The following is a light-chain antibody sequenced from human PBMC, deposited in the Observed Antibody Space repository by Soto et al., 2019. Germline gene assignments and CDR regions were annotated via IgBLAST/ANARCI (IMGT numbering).Light chain of an antibody. V-gene: IGKV3-11*01. CDR3: QHRSSWPLT. J-gene: IGKJ4*01. CDR2: DTS. Sequence: EIVLTQSPATLSLSPGDRATLSCRASQSVRKYLGWYQQKPGQAPRLLIYDTSNRATGIPARFSGSGSGTDYTLTISSLEPEDFAVYYCQHRSSWPLTFGGGTKLEIK. CDR1: QSVRKY.